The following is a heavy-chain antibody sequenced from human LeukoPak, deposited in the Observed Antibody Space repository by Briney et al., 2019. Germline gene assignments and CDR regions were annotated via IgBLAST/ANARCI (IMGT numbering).Heavy chain of an antibody. D-gene: IGHD1-26*01. CDR1: GLRFSSYG. Sequence: GGSLRLSCAASGLRFSSYGMNWVRQAPGKGLEWAAFISSSGSTSYADSVKGRFTISRDNAKSSLYLQMNSLRDEDTAVYYCASGPLGWSDYWGQGALVTVSS. CDR2: ISSSGST. CDR3: ASGPLGWSDY. V-gene: IGHV3-48*02. J-gene: IGHJ4*02.